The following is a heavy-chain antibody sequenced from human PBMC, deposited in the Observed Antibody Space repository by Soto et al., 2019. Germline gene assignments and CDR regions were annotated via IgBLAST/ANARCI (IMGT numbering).Heavy chain of an antibody. D-gene: IGHD3-10*01. J-gene: IGHJ4*02. CDR3: ARDGYGSGITYLDY. Sequence: PSETLSLTCTVSGGSISSYYWSWIRQPPGKGLEWIGYIYYSGSTNYNPSLKSRVTISVDTSKNQSSLKLNSMTAADTAVYYCARDGYGSGITYLDYWGQGTLVTVSS. CDR2: IYYSGST. V-gene: IGHV4-59*12. CDR1: GGSISSYY.